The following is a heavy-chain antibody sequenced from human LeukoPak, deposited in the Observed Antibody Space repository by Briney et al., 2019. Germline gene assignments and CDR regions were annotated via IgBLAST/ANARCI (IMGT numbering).Heavy chain of an antibody. CDR2: IKQDRSEK. Sequence: GGSLRLSCAASGFTFSNYWLTWVREAPGQGLEWVANIKQDRSEKHYVDSVKGRFTISRDNAKNSLYLQMNSLRAEDTAVYYCARDRQIAYWGQGTLVTVSS. CDR1: GFTFSNYW. V-gene: IGHV3-7*01. CDR3: ARDRQIAY. J-gene: IGHJ4*02.